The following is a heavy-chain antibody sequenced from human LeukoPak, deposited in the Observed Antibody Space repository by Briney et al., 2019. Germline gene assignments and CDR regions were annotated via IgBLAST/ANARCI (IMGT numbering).Heavy chain of an antibody. CDR1: GGSFSGYY. D-gene: IGHD6-13*01. V-gene: IGHV4-34*01. CDR2: INHSGST. J-gene: IGHJ5*02. Sequence: SETLSLTCAVYGGSFSGYYWSWIRQPPGKGLEWIGEINHSGSTNYNPSLKSRVTISVDTSKNQFSLKLSSVTAADTAVYYCARVGSSSWYAWFDPWGQGTLVTVPS. CDR3: ARVGSSSWYAWFDP.